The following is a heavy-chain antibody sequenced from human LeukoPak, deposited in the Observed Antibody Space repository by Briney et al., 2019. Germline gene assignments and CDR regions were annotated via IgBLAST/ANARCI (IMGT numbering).Heavy chain of an antibody. CDR3: ARDPADSGWYFDH. J-gene: IGHJ4*02. V-gene: IGHV3-48*02. CDR1: GFTFSDYR. D-gene: IGHD6-19*01. CDR2: ISRSGSII. Sequence: GGSLRLSCVASGFTFSDYRMTWVRQAPGKGLEWVSYISRSGSIIYYADSVKGRFIVSRDNAKNSLYLQTNSLRDEDTAVYYCARDPADSGWYFDHWGPGTLVTVSS.